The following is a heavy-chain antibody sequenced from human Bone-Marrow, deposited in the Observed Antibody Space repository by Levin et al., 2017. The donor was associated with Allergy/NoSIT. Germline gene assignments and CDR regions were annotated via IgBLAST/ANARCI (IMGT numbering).Heavy chain of an antibody. V-gene: IGHV1-8*01. CDR2: MNPNSGNT. CDR1: GYTFTSYD. CDR3: ASSSIRGAFDS. J-gene: IGHJ3*02. Sequence: GESLKISCKASGYTFTSYDINWVRQATGQGLEWMGWMNPNSGNTGYAQKFQGRVTMTRNTSISTAYMELSSLRSEDTAVYYCASSSIRGAFDSWGQGTMVTVSS.